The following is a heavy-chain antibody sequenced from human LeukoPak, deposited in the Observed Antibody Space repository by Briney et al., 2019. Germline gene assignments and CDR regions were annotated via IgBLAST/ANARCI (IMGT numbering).Heavy chain of an antibody. Sequence: GGSLRLSCAASGFIFSDYYMSWIRQAPAKGLEWVSYISSGGSTIYYADSVKGRFTISRDNAKNSLYLQMNSLRAGDTAVYYCARDIYYYDSSGYYFPGGSDYWGQGTLVTVSS. CDR1: GFIFSDYY. CDR3: ARDIYYYDSSGYYFPGGSDY. CDR2: ISSGGSTI. J-gene: IGHJ4*02. V-gene: IGHV3-11*04. D-gene: IGHD3-22*01.